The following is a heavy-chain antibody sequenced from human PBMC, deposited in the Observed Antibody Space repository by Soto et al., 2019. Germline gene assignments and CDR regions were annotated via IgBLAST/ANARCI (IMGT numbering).Heavy chain of an antibody. CDR3: TSPYYYDSSPPFDP. V-gene: IGHV3-15*07. J-gene: IGHJ5*02. CDR2: IKSKTDGVTT. CDR1: GFTFSNAW. D-gene: IGHD3-22*01. Sequence: GGSLRLSCAASGFTFSNAWMNWVRQAPGKGLEWVGRIKSKTDGVTTKYAAPVKGRFTISRDDSKNTLSLQMNSLKTEDTAVYYCTSPYYYDSSPPFDPWGQGTLVTVSS.